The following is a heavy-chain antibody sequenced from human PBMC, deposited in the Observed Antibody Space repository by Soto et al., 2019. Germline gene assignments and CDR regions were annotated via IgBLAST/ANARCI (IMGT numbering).Heavy chain of an antibody. D-gene: IGHD4-17*01. CDR3: ARQFSVHGDYGRYFDF. CDR1: GGSCSGYY. CDR2: IYYSGST. Sequence: SETLSLTCAVYGGSCSGYYGSWIRQPPGKGLEWIGTIYYSGSTYYNPSLKSRVTISVDTSKNQFSLKLSSVTAADTAVYYCARQFSVHGDYGRYFDFWGQGTLVTVSS. V-gene: IGHV4-34*01. J-gene: IGHJ4*02.